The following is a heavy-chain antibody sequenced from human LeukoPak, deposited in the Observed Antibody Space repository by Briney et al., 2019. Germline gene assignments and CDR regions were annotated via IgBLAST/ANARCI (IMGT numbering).Heavy chain of an antibody. Sequence: GGSLRLSCAASGFTVSTNYMTWVRQTPGKGLEWVSVIFAGGSPYYADSVRGRFTISRDKSKNTLYLQMNSLRAEDTAVYYCARRAGAYSHPYDYWGQGTLVTVSS. CDR1: GFTVSTNY. CDR3: ARRAGAYSHPYDY. V-gene: IGHV3-53*01. D-gene: IGHD4/OR15-4a*01. J-gene: IGHJ4*02. CDR2: IFAGGSP.